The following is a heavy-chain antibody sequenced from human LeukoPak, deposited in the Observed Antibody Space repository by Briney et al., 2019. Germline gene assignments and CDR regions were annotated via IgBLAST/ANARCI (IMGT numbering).Heavy chain of an antibody. CDR3: ARGAYYYDSSGPFDY. J-gene: IGHJ4*02. Sequence: QPGRSLRLSCAASGFTFSSYGMHWVRQAPGKGLEWLAVIWYDGSNKYYADSVKGRFTISRDNSKNTLYLQMNSLRAEDTAVYYCARGAYYYDSSGPFDYWGQGTLVTVSS. CDR2: IWYDGSNK. CDR1: GFTFSSYG. V-gene: IGHV3-33*01. D-gene: IGHD3-22*01.